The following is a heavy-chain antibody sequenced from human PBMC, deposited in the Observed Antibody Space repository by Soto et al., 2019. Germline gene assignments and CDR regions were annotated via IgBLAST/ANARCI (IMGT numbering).Heavy chain of an antibody. Sequence: QVQLVQSGAEVKKPGSSVKVSCKASGGTFSSYAISWVRQAPGQGLEWMGGIIPIFGTANYAQKFQGRVTITADKSTSTAYMELSSLRSEDTAVYYCARNRISARDYSYYGMYVWGQGATVTVSS. CDR3: ARNRISARDYSYYGMYV. D-gene: IGHD6-6*01. J-gene: IGHJ6*02. CDR2: IIPIFGTA. V-gene: IGHV1-69*06. CDR1: GGTFSSYA.